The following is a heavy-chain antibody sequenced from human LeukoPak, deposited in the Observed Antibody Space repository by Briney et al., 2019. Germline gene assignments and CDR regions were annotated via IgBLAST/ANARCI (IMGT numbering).Heavy chain of an antibody. J-gene: IGHJ4*02. CDR2: INLNSGGT. CDR3: ARYNYCGGDCYHLDY. V-gene: IGHV1-2*02. Sequence: ASVKVSCKASGYTFTGYYMHWVRQAPGQGLEWMGWINLNSGGTKYAQKFQGRVTMTRDTSISTAYMELSRLRSDDTAVYYRARYNYCGGDCYHLDYWGQGTLVTVSS. CDR1: GYTFTGYY. D-gene: IGHD2-21*02.